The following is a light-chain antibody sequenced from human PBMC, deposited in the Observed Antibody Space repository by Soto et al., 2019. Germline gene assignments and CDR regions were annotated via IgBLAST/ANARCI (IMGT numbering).Light chain of an antibody. J-gene: IGKJ2*01. Sequence: AIQMTQSPSSLSASVGDRVTITCRARQGIRNDLGWYQQKPGKAPKLLIYPAFSLQTGVPSRFSGSGSGSGTDFTLTISSLRPEDFATYYCLQDYSFPLTFGQGTKLEIK. CDR2: PAF. CDR1: QGIRND. V-gene: IGKV1-6*01. CDR3: LQDYSFPLT.